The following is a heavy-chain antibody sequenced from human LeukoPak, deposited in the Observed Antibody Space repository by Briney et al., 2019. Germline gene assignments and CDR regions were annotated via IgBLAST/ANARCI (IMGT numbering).Heavy chain of an antibody. Sequence: ASVKVSCKASGYTFTSNYIHWVRQAPGQGLEWMGMIHPGDGSTSYAQKFQGRVTVTRDTSTSTVHMELSGLRSEDTAVYYRARDQEGFDYWGQGTLVTVSS. CDR1: GYTFTSNY. V-gene: IGHV1-46*01. CDR2: IHPGDGST. J-gene: IGHJ4*02. CDR3: ARDQEGFDY.